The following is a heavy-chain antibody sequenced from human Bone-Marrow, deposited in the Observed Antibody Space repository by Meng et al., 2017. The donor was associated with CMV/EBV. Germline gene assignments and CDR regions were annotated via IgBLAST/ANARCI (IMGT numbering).Heavy chain of an antibody. CDR3: AREGCSSTSCYLRGFDAFDI. Sequence: GESLKISCAASGFTFSSYGMHWVRQAPGKGLEWVSSISSSSYIYYADSVKGRFTISRDNAKNSLYLQMNSLRAEDTAVYYCAREGCSSTSCYLRGFDAFDIWGQGTMVTVSS. J-gene: IGHJ3*02. CDR2: ISSSSYI. V-gene: IGHV3-21*01. D-gene: IGHD2-2*01. CDR1: GFTFSSYG.